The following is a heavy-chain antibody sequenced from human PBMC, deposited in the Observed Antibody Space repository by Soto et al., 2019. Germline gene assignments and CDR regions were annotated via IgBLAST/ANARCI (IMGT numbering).Heavy chain of an antibody. Sequence: KASETLSLTCTVSGGSISSYYWSWIRQPPGKGLEWIGYIYYSGSTNYNPSLKSRVTISVDTSKNQFSLKLSSVTAADTAVYYCASTGIDYGDFYFDYWGQGTLVTVSS. CDR1: GGSISSYY. V-gene: IGHV4-59*01. D-gene: IGHD4-17*01. CDR2: IYYSGST. CDR3: ASTGIDYGDFYFDY. J-gene: IGHJ4*02.